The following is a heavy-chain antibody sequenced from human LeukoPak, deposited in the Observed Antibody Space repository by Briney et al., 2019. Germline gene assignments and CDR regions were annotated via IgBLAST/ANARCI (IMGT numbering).Heavy chain of an antibody. J-gene: IGHJ4*02. CDR1: GFTFSSYG. CDR3: ARDGEFEYSSSSLDY. V-gene: IGHV3-33*01. CDR2: IWYDGSNK. D-gene: IGHD6-6*01. Sequence: GRSLRLSCAASGFTFSSYGMHWVRQAPGKGLEWVAVIWYDGSNKDYTDSVKGRFTISRDNSKNTLYLQMNSLRADDTAVYYCARDGEFEYSSSSLDYWGQGTLVTVSS.